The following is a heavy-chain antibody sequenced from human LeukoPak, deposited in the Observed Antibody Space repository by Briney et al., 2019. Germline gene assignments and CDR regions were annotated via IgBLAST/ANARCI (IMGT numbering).Heavy chain of an antibody. D-gene: IGHD2-2*01. CDR1: GYTFTGYY. Sequence: ASVKVSCKASGYTFTGYYLHWVRQAPGQGLEWMGWINPNSGGTNYAQKFQGRVTMTRDTSISTAYMELSRLRSDDTAVYYCAVYCGSTTCYSAYYIWGQGTMVTVSS. J-gene: IGHJ3*02. CDR3: AVYCGSTTCYSAYYI. V-gene: IGHV1-2*02. CDR2: INPNSGGT.